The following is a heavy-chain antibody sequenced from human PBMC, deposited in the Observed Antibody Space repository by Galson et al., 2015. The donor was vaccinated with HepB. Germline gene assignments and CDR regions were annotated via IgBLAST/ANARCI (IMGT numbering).Heavy chain of an antibody. V-gene: IGHV3-7*03. CDR3: ARESGHERSSGNDN. D-gene: IGHD6-25*01. CDR1: GFTFSNYW. CDR2: VKQDGSET. Sequence: SLRLSCAASGFTFSNYWMTWVRQAPGKGLEWVANVKQDGSETFYVDSVKGRFIISRDNAGSSLYLQMTSLRAEDTAIYYCARESGHERSSGNDNRGQGTLVTVSS. J-gene: IGHJ4*02.